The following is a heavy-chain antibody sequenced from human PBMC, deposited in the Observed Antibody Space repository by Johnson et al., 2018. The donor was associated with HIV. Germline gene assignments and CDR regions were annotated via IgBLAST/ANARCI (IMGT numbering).Heavy chain of an antibody. V-gene: IGHV3-30*03. Sequence: QVQLVESGGGVVQPGRSLRLSCAASGFTFSSYGMHWVRQAPGKGLEWVAVIPYDGSTKSYADSVQGRFTISRDNSKNSLYLQMNSLRAEDTALYYCARELGYCSGGSCHDAFDIWGQGTMVTVSS. CDR3: ARELGYCSGGSCHDAFDI. D-gene: IGHD2-15*01. CDR1: GFTFSSYG. CDR2: IPYDGSTK. J-gene: IGHJ3*02.